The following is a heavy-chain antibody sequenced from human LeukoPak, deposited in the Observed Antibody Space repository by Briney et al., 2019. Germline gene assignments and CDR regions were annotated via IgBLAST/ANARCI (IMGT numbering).Heavy chain of an antibody. CDR2: INPNSGNT. CDR3: ARGRTVYAHFDY. D-gene: IGHD2-8*01. V-gene: IGHV1-8*03. Sequence: ASVKVSCKASGYTFTGYYMHWVRQAPGQGLEWMGWINPNSGNTGYAQKFQGRVTITRNTSISTAYMELSSLRSEDTAVYYCARGRTVYAHFDYWGQGTLVTVSS. CDR1: GYTFTGYY. J-gene: IGHJ4*02.